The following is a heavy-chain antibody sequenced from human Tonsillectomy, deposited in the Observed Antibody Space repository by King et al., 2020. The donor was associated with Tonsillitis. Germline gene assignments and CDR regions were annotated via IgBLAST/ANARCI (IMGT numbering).Heavy chain of an antibody. J-gene: IGHJ4*02. CDR1: GGSISSGSYY. CDR3: AITYYDFWSGCYGDY. D-gene: IGHD3-3*01. V-gene: IGHV4-61*02. Sequence: VQLQESGPGLVKPSQTLSLTCTVSGGSISSGSYYWSWIRQPAGKGLEWIGRIYTSGSTNYNPSLKSRVTMSVDTSKNQFSLKLSSVTAADTAVYYCAITYYDFWSGCYGDYWGQGTLVTVSS. CDR2: IYTSGST.